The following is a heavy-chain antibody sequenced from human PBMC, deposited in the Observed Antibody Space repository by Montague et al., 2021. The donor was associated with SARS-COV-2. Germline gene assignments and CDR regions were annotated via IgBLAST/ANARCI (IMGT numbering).Heavy chain of an antibody. CDR3: ARVRYYGSGTSLGMDV. Sequence: TLSLTCAVYGGSFSGYYWSWIRQPPGKGLEWIGEINHGGSTNYNPSLKSRVTISVDTSKNQFSLKLSSVTAADTAVYYCARVRYYGSGTSLGMDVWGQGTTVAVSS. J-gene: IGHJ6*02. CDR2: INHGGST. V-gene: IGHV4-34*01. D-gene: IGHD3-10*01. CDR1: GGSFSGYY.